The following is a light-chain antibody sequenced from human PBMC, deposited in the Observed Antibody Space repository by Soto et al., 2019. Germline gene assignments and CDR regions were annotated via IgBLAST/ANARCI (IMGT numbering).Light chain of an antibody. CDR3: KQRSNWWT. Sequence: EMVMTQSPANLSLSPGERVTLSCRASQSITRNLAWYQHKPGQATRLLIDDATKRAAGIPARFSGRWSGAEFTLTSSSLEPEEFAVYYCKQRSNWWTGGQGTKVDI. CDR1: QSITRN. V-gene: IGKV3-11*01. CDR2: DAT. J-gene: IGKJ1*01.